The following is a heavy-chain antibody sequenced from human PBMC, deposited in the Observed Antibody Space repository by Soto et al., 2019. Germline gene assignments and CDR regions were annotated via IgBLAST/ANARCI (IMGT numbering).Heavy chain of an antibody. J-gene: IGHJ5*02. CDR1: GYTFTSYG. D-gene: IGHD1-26*01. Sequence: QVQLVQSGGEVKKPGASVKVSCKASGYTFTSYGISWVRQAPGQGIEWMGRISAYNGNTNYAQKPQGSVTMTTDTSTSTAYMELRSLRSDDTAVYYCPSVVGALGHWFDPWGQGTLVTVSS. CDR3: PSVVGALGHWFDP. CDR2: ISAYNGNT. V-gene: IGHV1-18*01.